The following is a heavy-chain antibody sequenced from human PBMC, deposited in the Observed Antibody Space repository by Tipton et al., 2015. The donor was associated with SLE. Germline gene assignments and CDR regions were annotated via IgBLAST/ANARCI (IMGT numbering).Heavy chain of an antibody. CDR2: IYYSGST. J-gene: IGHJ6*02. Sequence: TLSLTCTVSGGSISSYYWSWIRQPPGKGLEWIGYIYYSGSTNYNPSLKSRVTISVDTSKNQFSLKLSSVTAADTAVYYCARGAYFYYDMDVWGQGTTVIVPS. CDR1: GGSISSYY. D-gene: IGHD3-16*01. V-gene: IGHV4-59*01. CDR3: ARGAYFYYDMDV.